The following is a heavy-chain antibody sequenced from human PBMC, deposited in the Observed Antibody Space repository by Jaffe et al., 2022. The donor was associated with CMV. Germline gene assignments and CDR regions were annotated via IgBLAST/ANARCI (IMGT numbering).Heavy chain of an antibody. D-gene: IGHD6-13*01. CDR1: GFTFSSYS. Sequence: EVQLVESGGGLVKPGGSLRLSCAASGFTFSSYSMNWVRQAPGKGLEWVSSISSSSSYIYYADSVKGRFTISRDNAKNSLYLQMNSLRAEDTAVYYCASAYSSSWYYAYWGQGTLVTVSS. CDR2: ISSSSSYI. CDR3: ASAYSSSWYYAY. V-gene: IGHV3-21*01. J-gene: IGHJ4*02.